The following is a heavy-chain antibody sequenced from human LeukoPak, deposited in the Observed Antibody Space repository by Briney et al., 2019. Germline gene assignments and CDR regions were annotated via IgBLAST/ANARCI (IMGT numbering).Heavy chain of an antibody. CDR3: ATLVSTRYYFDY. Sequence: TSETLSLTCTVSGGSISSYYWGWIRQPPGKGLEWIGNIYHSGITYYNHFNSSLKSRVTISIDTSKNQFSLRLTSVTAADTAVYFCATLVSTRYYFDYWGQGTLVTVSS. V-gene: IGHV4-59*04. CDR2: IYHSGIT. J-gene: IGHJ4*02. CDR1: GGSISSYY. D-gene: IGHD5/OR15-5a*01.